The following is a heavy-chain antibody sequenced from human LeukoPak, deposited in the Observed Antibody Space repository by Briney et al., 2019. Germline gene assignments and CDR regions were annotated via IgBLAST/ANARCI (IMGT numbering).Heavy chain of an antibody. CDR2: ISAYNGNT. V-gene: IGHV1-18*01. CDR3: ARDPDCISANCYFAHYDY. J-gene: IGHJ4*02. Sequence: ASVKVSCKASGYTFTSYDINWVRQAPGQGLEWMGWISAYNGNTDYAQKLQGRVTMTTDTSTSTAYMELRSLRSDDTAVYYCARDPDCISANCYFAHYDYWGQGTLVTVSS. D-gene: IGHD2-2*01. CDR1: GYTFTSYD.